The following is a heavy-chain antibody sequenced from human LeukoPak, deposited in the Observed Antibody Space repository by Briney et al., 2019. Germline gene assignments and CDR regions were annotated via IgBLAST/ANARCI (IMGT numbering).Heavy chain of an antibody. D-gene: IGHD3-10*01. V-gene: IGHV4-34*01. CDR3: ASLPFYYGSGSSLDY. Sequence: SETLSLTCAVYGGSFSNYFWNWIRQPPGKGLEWIAEIHHTGHINYNPSLKSRVTVSVDRSKNQFSLKLSSVTAADTAVYYCASLPFYYGSGSSLDYWGQGTLVTVSS. CDR1: GGSFSNYF. CDR2: IHHTGHI. J-gene: IGHJ4*02.